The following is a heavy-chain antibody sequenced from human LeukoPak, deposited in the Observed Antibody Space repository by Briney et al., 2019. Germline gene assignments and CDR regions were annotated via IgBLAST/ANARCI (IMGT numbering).Heavy chain of an antibody. V-gene: IGHV4-4*09. Sequence: SETRSLTCTVSGGSISSDYWSWIRQPPGRGLEWIGYIYTDGSTNYNPSLKSRVTISVDTSKNQFALKLSSVTAADTAVYYCAKSYYDYSTYYSYYFNLWGQGALVTVSS. CDR1: GGSISSDY. CDR2: IYTDGST. CDR3: AKSYYDYSTYYSYYFNL. J-gene: IGHJ4*02. D-gene: IGHD3-22*01.